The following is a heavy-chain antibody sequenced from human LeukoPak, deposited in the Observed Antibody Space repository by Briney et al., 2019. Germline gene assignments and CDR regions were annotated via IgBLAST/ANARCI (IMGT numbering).Heavy chain of an antibody. Sequence: SETLSLTCTVSGGSISSYYWSWIRQPPGKGLEWIGYIYYSGSTNYNPSLKSRVTISVATSKNQFSLKLSSVTAADTAVYYCARVKDYYGSGSYYNVPGLSDAFDIWGQGTMVTVSS. CDR1: GGSISSYY. V-gene: IGHV4-59*01. J-gene: IGHJ3*02. CDR3: ARVKDYYGSGSYYNVPGLSDAFDI. CDR2: IYYSGST. D-gene: IGHD3-10*01.